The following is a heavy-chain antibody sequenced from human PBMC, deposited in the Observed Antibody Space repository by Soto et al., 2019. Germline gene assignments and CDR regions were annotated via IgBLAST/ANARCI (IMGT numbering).Heavy chain of an antibody. V-gene: IGHV2-5*02. J-gene: IGHJ5*02. D-gene: IGHD1-26*01. CDR2: IYWDDDK. Sequence: QITLKESGPPLVKPTQTLTLTCTFSGFSLSTSGVGVGWIRQPPGKALEWLALIYWDDDKRYSPSLKSRLTSTKDTSKNPVDLTMTNMDPVDTATYYCAHMEGGRYSGWFAPWGQGTLVTVSS. CDR1: GFSLSTSGVG. CDR3: AHMEGGRYSGWFAP.